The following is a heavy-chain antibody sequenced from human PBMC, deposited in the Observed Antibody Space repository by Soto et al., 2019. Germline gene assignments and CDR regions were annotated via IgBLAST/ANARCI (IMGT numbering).Heavy chain of an antibody. D-gene: IGHD3-3*02. V-gene: IGHV4-31*03. CDR3: ARPPLISIFFAYGMDV. CDR2: IYYSGST. CDR1: GGSISSGDYY. J-gene: IGHJ6*02. Sequence: QVQLQESGPGLVKPSQTLSLTCTVSGGSISSGDYYWIWIRQHPGKGLEWIGYIYYSGSTSYNPSLKSRVTISVDTSRNQFSPKLSSVTAADTAGYYCARPPLISIFFAYGMDVWGQGTTVTVSS.